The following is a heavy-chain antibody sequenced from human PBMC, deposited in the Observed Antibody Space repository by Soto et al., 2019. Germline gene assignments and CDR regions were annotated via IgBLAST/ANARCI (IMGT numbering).Heavy chain of an antibody. D-gene: IGHD6-13*01. CDR2: IKSKTDGGTT. J-gene: IGHJ4*02. Sequence: GGSLRLSCAASGFTFSNAWMSWVRQAPGKGLEWVGRIKSKTDGGTTDYAAPVKGRFTISRDDSKNTLYLQMNSLKTEDTAVYYCTTDLFEAAAGTTFDYWGQGTLVTVSS. CDR1: GFTFSNAW. V-gene: IGHV3-15*01. CDR3: TTDLFEAAAGTTFDY.